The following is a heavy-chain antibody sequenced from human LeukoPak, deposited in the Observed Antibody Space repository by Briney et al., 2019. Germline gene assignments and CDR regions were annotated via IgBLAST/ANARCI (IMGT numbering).Heavy chain of an antibody. J-gene: IGHJ4*02. D-gene: IGHD6-6*01. Sequence: GGSLRLSCAASGFTFSSYAMSWVRQAPGKGLEWVSTISGSGGSTYYADSVKGRFTISRDNSKNTMYLQMNSLRVEDTAVYYCHEYSSSGTDCWGLGTLVTVSS. CDR3: HEYSSSGTDC. CDR2: ISGSGGST. V-gene: IGHV3-23*01. CDR1: GFTFSSYA.